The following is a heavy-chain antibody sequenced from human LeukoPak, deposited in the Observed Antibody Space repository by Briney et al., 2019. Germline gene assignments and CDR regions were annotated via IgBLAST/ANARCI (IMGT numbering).Heavy chain of an antibody. CDR1: GFTFSGCD. Sequence: GGTLRLSCAASGFTFSGCDMQWVRQASGTGLEWLGRIRSKVKSYATAYDASVKGRFTISRDDPKNTAYLQMDSLKNEDTAVYYCAGWDPNYNSEYWGQGTLVTVSS. D-gene: IGHD5-24*01. V-gene: IGHV3-73*01. J-gene: IGHJ4*02. CDR3: AGWDPNYNSEY. CDR2: IRSKVKSYAT.